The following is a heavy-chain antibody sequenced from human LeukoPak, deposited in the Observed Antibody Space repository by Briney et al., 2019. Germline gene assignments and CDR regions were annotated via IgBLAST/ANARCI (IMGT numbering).Heavy chain of an antibody. V-gene: IGHV3-74*01. D-gene: IGHD3-10*01. CDR2: VNSDGSWT. J-gene: IGHJ6*02. Sequence: PGGSLRLSCAASGNYWMHWVRQAPGKGLVWVSHVNSDGSWTSHADSVKGRFTISKDNAKNTVYLQMNNLRAEDTAVYYCAKDLRPRGPLHGMDVWGQGTTVTVSS. CDR3: AKDLRPRGPLHGMDV. CDR1: GNYW.